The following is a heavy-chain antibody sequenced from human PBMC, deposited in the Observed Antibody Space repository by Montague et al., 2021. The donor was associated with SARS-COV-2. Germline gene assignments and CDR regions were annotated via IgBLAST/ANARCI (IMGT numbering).Heavy chain of an antibody. CDR3: ARDGDYGGTWYSFLQN. CDR1: GDSVSSDTAA. CDR2: TFYRSQWHT. V-gene: IGHV6-1*01. J-gene: IGHJ1*01. Sequence: SAISGDSVSSDTAAWHWIRQSPSRGLEWLGRTFYRSQWHTDSAASVRSRISFSGDISKNQFSLHLNSVTPEDTAIYYCARDGDYGGTWYSFLQNWGQGTLVIVPS. D-gene: IGHD4-17*01.